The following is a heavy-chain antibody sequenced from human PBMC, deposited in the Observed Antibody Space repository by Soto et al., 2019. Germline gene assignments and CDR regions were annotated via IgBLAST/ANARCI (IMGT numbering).Heavy chain of an antibody. CDR1: GFTFSSYA. V-gene: IGHV3-23*01. CDR2: ISGSGGST. CDR3: AKDNDRGVINYFDY. D-gene: IGHD3-10*02. Sequence: EVQLLESGGGLVQPGGSLRLSCAASGFTFSSYAMSWVRQAPGKGLEWVSAISGSGGSTYYADSVKGRFTISRDNSKSTLYLQMDSLRAEDTAVYYCAKDNDRGVINYFDYWGQGTLVTVSS. J-gene: IGHJ4*02.